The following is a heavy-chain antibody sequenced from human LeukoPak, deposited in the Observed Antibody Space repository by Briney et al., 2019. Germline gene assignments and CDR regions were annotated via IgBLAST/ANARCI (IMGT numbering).Heavy chain of an antibody. D-gene: IGHD4-23*01. J-gene: IGHJ4*02. V-gene: IGHV3-48*04. Sequence: GGSLRLSCAASGFTFSSYSMNWVRQAPGKGLEWVSYISSSGSPIYYADSVKGRFTISRDNVKNSLYLQMNSLRAEDTAVYYCASLSLRWSDYWGQGTVVTVSS. CDR1: GFTFSSYS. CDR3: ASLSLRWSDY. CDR2: ISSSGSPI.